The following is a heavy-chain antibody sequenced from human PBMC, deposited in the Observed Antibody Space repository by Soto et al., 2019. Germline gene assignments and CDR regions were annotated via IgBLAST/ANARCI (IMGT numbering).Heavy chain of an antibody. CDR3: ARNRGYSYGFWFDY. CDR1: GGSISSYY. J-gene: IGHJ4*02. CDR2: IYYSGST. Sequence: SETLSLTCTVSGGSISSYYCSWIRQPPGKGLEWIGYIYYSGSTNYNPSLKSRVTISVDTSKNQFSLKLSSVTAADTAVYYCARNRGYSYGFWFDYWGQGTLVTVSS. V-gene: IGHV4-59*01. D-gene: IGHD5-18*01.